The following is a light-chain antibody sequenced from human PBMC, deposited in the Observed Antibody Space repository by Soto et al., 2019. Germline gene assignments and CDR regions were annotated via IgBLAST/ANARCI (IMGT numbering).Light chain of an antibody. V-gene: IGKV1-5*01. Sequence: DIQMTQSPSTLSASVGDRVTITCRASQSISSWLAWYQQKPGKARKLLIYDASSLESGVRSRFSGSASGTEFTLTISSLQPDDFATYYCQQYNSYWTVGQGTKVEIK. CDR3: QQYNSYWT. CDR2: DAS. CDR1: QSISSW. J-gene: IGKJ1*01.